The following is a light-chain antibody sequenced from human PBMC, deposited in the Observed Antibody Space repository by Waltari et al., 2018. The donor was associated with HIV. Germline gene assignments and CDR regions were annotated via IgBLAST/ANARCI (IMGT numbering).Light chain of an antibody. V-gene: IGLV1-40*01. CDR1: SSNIGAGYD. CDR2: CSS. Sequence: QSVLTQPPSVSGAPGQRVTISCTGSSSNIGAGYDVHWYQQLPGTAPKLLICCSSRRTEGVRGLFAGSEAGTAAAVAITGRQAEGEAEYYCQSYDSSLSGSGVFGGGTKLTVL. J-gene: IGLJ3*02. CDR3: QSYDSSLSGSGV.